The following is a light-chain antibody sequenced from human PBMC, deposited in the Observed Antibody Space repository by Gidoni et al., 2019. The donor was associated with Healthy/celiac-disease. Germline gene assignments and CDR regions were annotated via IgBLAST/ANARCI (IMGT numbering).Light chain of an antibody. J-gene: IGKJ2*01. CDR1: QNIRSY. Sequence: DIQMTQCPSPLSASVGDRVTITCRASQNIRSYLNWYQQRPGKAPKLLIYAASSLQSGVPSRFSGSGSGTDFTLTISSLQPEDFSTYYCQQRYSTLYTFGQGTKLEIK. CDR2: AAS. CDR3: QQRYSTLYT. V-gene: IGKV1-39*01.